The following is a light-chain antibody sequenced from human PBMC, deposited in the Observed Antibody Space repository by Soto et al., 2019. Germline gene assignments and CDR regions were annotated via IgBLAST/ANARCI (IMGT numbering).Light chain of an antibody. V-gene: IGKV2D-29*01. CDR3: VQSVELPIT. CDR2: GVS. Sequence: DIVMTQTPLSVSVTPGQPASISCKSSQTLLPYDGKTHLFWFLQKPGQPPQLLIHGVSNRFSGVPERFSGSGSGTDFTLKVSRVEAEDVGVYYCVQSVELPITFGQGTRLEIK. J-gene: IGKJ5*01. CDR1: QTLLPYDGKTH.